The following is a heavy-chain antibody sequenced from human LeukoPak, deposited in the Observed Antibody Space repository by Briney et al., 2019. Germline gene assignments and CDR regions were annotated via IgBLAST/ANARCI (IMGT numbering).Heavy chain of an antibody. CDR1: GGSISSGSYY. CDR2: IYTSGST. CDR3: ARDRCAGCWYFDL. V-gene: IGHV4-61*02. D-gene: IGHD4-17*01. Sequence: SETLSLTCTVSGGSISSGSYYWSWIRQPAGKGLEWIGRIYTSGSTNYNPSLKSRVTISVDTSKNQFSRKLSSVTAANTAVYYCARDRCAGCWYFDLWGRGTLVTVSS. J-gene: IGHJ2*01.